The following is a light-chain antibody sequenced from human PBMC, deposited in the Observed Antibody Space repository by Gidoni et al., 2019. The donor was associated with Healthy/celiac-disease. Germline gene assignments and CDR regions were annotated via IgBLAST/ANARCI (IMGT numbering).Light chain of an antibody. CDR2: AAS. V-gene: IGKV1-39*01. CDR1: QSISSY. Sequence: DIQMIQSPSSLSASVGDRVTITCRASQSISSYLNWYQQKPGKAPKLLIYAASSLQSGVPSRFCGSGSGTYFTLTISSLQPEDFATYYCQQSYSTPLTFGPRTKVDI. J-gene: IGKJ3*01. CDR3: QQSYSTPLT.